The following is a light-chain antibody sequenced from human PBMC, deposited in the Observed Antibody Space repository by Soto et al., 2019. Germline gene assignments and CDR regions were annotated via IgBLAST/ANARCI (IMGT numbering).Light chain of an antibody. V-gene: IGKV1-39*01. Sequence: EIQMTQSPSTLSASVGDRVTITCRASQPINNYLNWYQQKPGKAPKCLIYGATSLQSGVSSRFSSSASGTHYTLTISPLQPEDTATYSCQQSYDSPPTFGGGTKVDIK. CDR2: GAT. CDR1: QPINNY. J-gene: IGKJ4*01. CDR3: QQSYDSPPT.